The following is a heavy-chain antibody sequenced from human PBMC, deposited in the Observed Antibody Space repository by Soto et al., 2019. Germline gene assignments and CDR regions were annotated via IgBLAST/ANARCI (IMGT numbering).Heavy chain of an antibody. J-gene: IGHJ4*02. D-gene: IGHD3-10*01. CDR2: IIPVFGTT. CDR1: GDTFGGYP. V-gene: IGHV1-69*18. CDR3: ARDGGFGELKY. Sequence: QVKLVQSGAELKKPGSSVKVSCKASGDTFGGYPINWVRQAPGEGLEWMGRIIPVFGTTNDGQRFEGRVTFTADDTTTTAYMELRGLLSEDQAVYYCARDGGFGELKYWGPGTLVTVSS.